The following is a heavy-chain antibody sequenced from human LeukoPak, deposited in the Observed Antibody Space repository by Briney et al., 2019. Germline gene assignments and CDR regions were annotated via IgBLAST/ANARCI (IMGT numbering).Heavy chain of an antibody. Sequence: SETLSLTCTVSGGSISYYYWSWIRQPPGKGLEWIGSIYYSGSTDYNPSLKSRVTISVDTSKNQFSLKLSSVTAADTAVYYCARGRIARLPYFDYWGQGTLVTVSS. CDR1: GGSISYYY. CDR3: ARGRIARLPYFDY. V-gene: IGHV4-59*01. J-gene: IGHJ4*02. CDR2: IYYSGST. D-gene: IGHD5-18*01.